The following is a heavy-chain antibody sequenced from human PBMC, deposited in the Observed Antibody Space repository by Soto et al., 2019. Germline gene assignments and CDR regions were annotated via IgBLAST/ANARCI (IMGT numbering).Heavy chain of an antibody. CDR1: GFTFDDYT. J-gene: IGHJ6*02. CDR2: ISWDGGST. CDR3: AKGAGYYGSGAMDV. V-gene: IGHV3-43*01. D-gene: IGHD3-10*01. Sequence: GGSLRLSCAASGFTFDDYTMHWVRQAPGKGLEWVSLISWDGGSTYYADSVKGRFTISRDNSKNSLYLQMNSLRTEDTALYYCAKGAGYYGSGAMDVWGQGTTVTVSS.